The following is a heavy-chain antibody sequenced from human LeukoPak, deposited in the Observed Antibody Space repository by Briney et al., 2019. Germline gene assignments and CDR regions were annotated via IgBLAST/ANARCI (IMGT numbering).Heavy chain of an antibody. CDR1: GGSISSGDYY. D-gene: IGHD1-26*01. V-gene: IGHV4-30-4*08. CDR3: ARESGGSYYSSFDY. CDR2: IYYSGST. J-gene: IGHJ4*02. Sequence: SETLSLTCTVSGGSISSGDYYWSWIRQPPGKGLEWIGYIYYSGSTYYNPSLKSRVTISVDTSKNQFSLKLSSVTAADTAAYYCARESGGSYYSSFDYWGQGTLVTVSS.